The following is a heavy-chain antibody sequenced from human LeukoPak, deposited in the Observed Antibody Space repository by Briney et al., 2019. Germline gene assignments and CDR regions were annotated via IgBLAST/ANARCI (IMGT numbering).Heavy chain of an antibody. D-gene: IGHD3-3*01. CDR1: GGSFSGYY. J-gene: IGHJ4*02. CDR2: INHSGST. Sequence: SETLSLTCAVYGGSFSGYYWSWIRQPPGKGLEWIGEINHSGSTNYNPSLKSRVTISVDTSKNQFSLKLGSVTAADTAVYYCARPGYDFWSGYSGPFDYWGQGTLVTVSS. CDR3: ARPGYDFWSGYSGPFDY. V-gene: IGHV4-34*01.